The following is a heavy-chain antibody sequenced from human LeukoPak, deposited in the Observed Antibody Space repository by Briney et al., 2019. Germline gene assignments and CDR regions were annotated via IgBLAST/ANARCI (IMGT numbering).Heavy chain of an antibody. D-gene: IGHD5-12*01. J-gene: IGHJ4*02. V-gene: IGHV3-21*01. CDR2: ISSSSSYI. CDR1: GFTFSSYG. Sequence: GGSLRLSCAASGFTFSSYGMHWVRQAPGKGLEWVSSISSSSSYIYYADSVKGRFTISRDNAKNSLYLQMNSLRAEDTAVYYCARVLIVATIVYFDYWGQGSLVTVSS. CDR3: ARVLIVATIVYFDY.